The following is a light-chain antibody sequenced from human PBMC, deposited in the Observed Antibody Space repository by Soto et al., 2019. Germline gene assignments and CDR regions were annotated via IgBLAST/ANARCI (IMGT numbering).Light chain of an antibody. CDR1: SSNIGAGYD. CDR2: GNS. Sequence: QPVLTQPPSVSGVPGQRVTISCTGSSSNIGAGYDVHWYQQLPGTAPKLLIYGNSNRPSGVPDRFSGSKSGTSASLAITGLQAEDEADYYCQSYDSSLSGLVFGTGTKVTVL. V-gene: IGLV1-40*01. CDR3: QSYDSSLSGLV. J-gene: IGLJ1*01.